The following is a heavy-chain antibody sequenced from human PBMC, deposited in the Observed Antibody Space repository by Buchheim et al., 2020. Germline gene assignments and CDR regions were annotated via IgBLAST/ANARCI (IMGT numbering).Heavy chain of an antibody. J-gene: IGHJ4*02. CDR1: GFNFGTLW. CDR2: INQNGGEK. Sequence: EVQLVESGGGLGRPGGSLRLSCVASGFNFGTLWMSWVRQVPGKGLEWVANINQNGGEKYYVDSVEGRFTISIDNAKNSLYLQMSSLRVEDTAVYYCARAGSVGSVDFWGQGTL. V-gene: IGHV3-7*01. D-gene: IGHD3-10*01. CDR3: ARAGSVGSVDF.